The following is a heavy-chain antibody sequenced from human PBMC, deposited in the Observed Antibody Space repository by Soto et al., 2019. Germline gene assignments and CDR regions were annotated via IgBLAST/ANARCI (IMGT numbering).Heavy chain of an antibody. D-gene: IGHD5-12*01. CDR2: ISGGSSRI. Sequence: GGSLRLSCAASGFSFSTYDMNWVRQAPGKGLEWVSYISGGSSRIFYADSVKGRFTISRDNAKNSLYLQMNSLRDEDTGVYYCARVIYGGWSTIKDYYYYAMDVWGQGTTVTVSS. CDR1: GFSFSTYD. J-gene: IGHJ6*02. V-gene: IGHV3-48*02. CDR3: ARVIYGGWSTIKDYYYYAMDV.